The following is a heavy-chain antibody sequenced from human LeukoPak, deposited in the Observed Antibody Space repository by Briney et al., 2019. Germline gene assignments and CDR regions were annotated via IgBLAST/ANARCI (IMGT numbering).Heavy chain of an antibody. J-gene: IGHJ3*02. CDR2: IRYDGSNK. CDR3: VKDYTRGGNYLNDASDI. D-gene: IGHD1-26*01. CDR1: GFSVSAYG. Sequence: GGSLRLSCAASGFSVSAYGMHWVRQAPGKGLEWIAFIRYDGSNKYYADSVKGRLTISRDNAKNTLYLQMYSLRAEDTAVYYCVKDYTRGGNYLNDASDIWGPGTMVAVSS. V-gene: IGHV3-30*02.